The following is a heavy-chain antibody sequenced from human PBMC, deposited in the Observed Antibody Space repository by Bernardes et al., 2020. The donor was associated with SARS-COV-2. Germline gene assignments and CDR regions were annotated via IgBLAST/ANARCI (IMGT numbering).Heavy chain of an antibody. D-gene: IGHD5-18*01. Sequence: TLSLTCSVSGGSINSNNYYWTWIRQHPEKGLEYIGYIYYSGSTYSNPSLKSRVIISMDVSKNQFSLELTSVTDADTAIYYCARGAMAQKYYYGLDAWGPGTTVTVSS. V-gene: IGHV4-31*03. CDR2: IYYSGST. CDR1: GGSINSNNYY. CDR3: ARGAMAQKYYYGLDA. J-gene: IGHJ6*02.